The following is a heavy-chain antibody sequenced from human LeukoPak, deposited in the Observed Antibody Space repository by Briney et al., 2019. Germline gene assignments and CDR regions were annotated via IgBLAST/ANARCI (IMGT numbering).Heavy chain of an antibody. V-gene: IGHV1-18*01. Sequence: ASVKVSCKASGYTLISYGISWVRQAPGQGLEWMGWISAYNGNTNYAQKLQGRVTMTTDTSTSTAYMELRSLRSDDTAVYYCARMKYYYYYMDVWGKGTTVTVSS. J-gene: IGHJ6*03. CDR2: ISAYNGNT. CDR3: ARMKYYYYYMDV. CDR1: GYTLISYG.